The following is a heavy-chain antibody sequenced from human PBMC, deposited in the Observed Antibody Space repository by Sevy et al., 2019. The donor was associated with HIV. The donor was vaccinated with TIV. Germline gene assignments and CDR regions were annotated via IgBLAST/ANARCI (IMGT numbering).Heavy chain of an antibody. CDR2: ISGSGGST. Sequence: GGSLRLSCAASGFTFSDYYMSWIRQAPGKGLEWVSAISGSGGSTYYADSVKGRFTISRDNSKNTLYLQMNSLRAEDTAVYYCAKDFSRGGSLFDYWGQGTLVTVSS. J-gene: IGHJ4*02. CDR3: AKDFSRGGSLFDY. V-gene: IGHV3-23*01. D-gene: IGHD2-15*01. CDR1: GFTFSDYY.